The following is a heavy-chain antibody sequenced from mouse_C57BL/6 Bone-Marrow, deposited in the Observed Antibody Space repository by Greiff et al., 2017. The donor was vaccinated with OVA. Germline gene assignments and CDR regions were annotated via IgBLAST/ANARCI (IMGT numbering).Heavy chain of an antibody. CDR3: ARDLYSNYRAWFAY. D-gene: IGHD2-5*01. J-gene: IGHJ3*01. CDR2: ISYDGSN. V-gene: IGHV3-6*01. Sequence: EVKLMESGPGLVKPSQSLSLTCSVTGYSITSGYYWNWIRQFPGNKLEWMGYISYDGSNNYNPSLKNRISITRDTSKNQFFLKLNSVTTEDTATYYCARDLYSNYRAWFAYWGQGTLVTVSA. CDR1: GYSITSGYY.